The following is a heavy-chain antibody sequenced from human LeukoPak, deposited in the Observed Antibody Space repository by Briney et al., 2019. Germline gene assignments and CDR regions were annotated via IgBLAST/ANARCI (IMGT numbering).Heavy chain of an antibody. CDR2: IYSGGST. V-gene: IGHV3-53*01. CDR3: ASGSGSYRTPYYYMDV. J-gene: IGHJ6*03. D-gene: IGHD3-10*01. Sequence: GGSLRLSCAASGFTVSSNYMSWVRQAPGKGLEWVSVIYSGGSTYYADSVKGRFTISRDNSKNTLYLQMNSLGAEDTAVYYCASGSGSYRTPYYYMDVWGTGTTVTVSS. CDR1: GFTVSSNY.